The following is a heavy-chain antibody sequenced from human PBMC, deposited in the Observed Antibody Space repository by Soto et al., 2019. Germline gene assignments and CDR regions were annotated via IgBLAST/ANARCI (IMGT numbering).Heavy chain of an antibody. Sequence: EVQLLESGGGLVQPGGSLRLSCAASGFTFSSYAMSWVRQAPGKGLEWVSAIIGSGGSTYYADSVKGRFTISRDNSKNTLYMQMNSLRAEDTAVYYCAKDSMIVGHLGAFDIWGQGTMVTVSS. CDR3: AKDSMIVGHLGAFDI. D-gene: IGHD3-22*01. CDR2: IIGSGGST. V-gene: IGHV3-23*01. J-gene: IGHJ3*02. CDR1: GFTFSSYA.